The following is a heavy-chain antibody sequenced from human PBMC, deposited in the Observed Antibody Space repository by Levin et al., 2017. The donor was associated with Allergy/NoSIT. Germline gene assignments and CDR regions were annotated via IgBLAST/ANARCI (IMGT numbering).Heavy chain of an antibody. D-gene: IGHD6-19*01. V-gene: IGHV1-18*01. J-gene: IGHJ4*02. CDR1: GYSYTTHG. CDR2: LSAYNGNA. CDR3: ARDLGMGSSPQDY. Sequence: WASVKVSCKASGYSYTTHGITWVRQARGQRPEWMGWLSAYNGNAKYVQKFQGRVTMTTDTFTSTAYMELRSLRSDDTAVYYCARDLGMGSSPQDYWGQGTPVTVSS.